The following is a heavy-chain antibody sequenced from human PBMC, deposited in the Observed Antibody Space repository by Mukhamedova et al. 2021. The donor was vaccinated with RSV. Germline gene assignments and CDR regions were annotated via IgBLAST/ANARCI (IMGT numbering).Heavy chain of an antibody. CDR3: ARDQDPYFDY. J-gene: IGHJ4*02. Sequence: LSLESRVTISVDTSKNQYSLKLISVTATDTAVYYCARDQDPYFDYWGQGTLVTVS. V-gene: IGHV4-39*07.